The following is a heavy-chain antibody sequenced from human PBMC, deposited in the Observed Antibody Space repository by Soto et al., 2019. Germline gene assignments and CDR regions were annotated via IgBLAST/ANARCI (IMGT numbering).Heavy chain of an antibody. V-gene: IGHV1-3*01. CDR1: GYTFTSYA. J-gene: IGHJ4*02. CDR3: AREYCTNGVCYDWIFDY. D-gene: IGHD2-8*01. Sequence: ASVKVSCKASGYTFTSYAMHWVRQAPGQRLEWMGWINAGNGNTKYSQKFQGRVTITRDTSASTAYMGLSSLRSEDTAVYYCAREYCTNGVCYDWIFDYWGQRPLSTVSP. CDR2: INAGNGNT.